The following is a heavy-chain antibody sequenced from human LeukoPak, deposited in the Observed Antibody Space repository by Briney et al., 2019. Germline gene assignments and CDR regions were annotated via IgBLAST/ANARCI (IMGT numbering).Heavy chain of an antibody. D-gene: IGHD6-13*01. CDR1: GFTLDDYA. J-gene: IGHJ4*02. Sequence: GRSLRLSCAASGFTLDDYAMHWVRQAPGKGLEWVSGISWNSGSIGYADSVKGRFTISRDNAKNSLYLQMNSLRAEDTALYYCASLSSNFDYWGQGTLVTVSS. CDR2: ISWNSGSI. CDR3: ASLSSNFDY. V-gene: IGHV3-9*01.